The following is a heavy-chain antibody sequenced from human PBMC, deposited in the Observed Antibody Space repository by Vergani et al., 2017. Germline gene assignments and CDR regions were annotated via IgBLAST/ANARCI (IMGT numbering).Heavy chain of an antibody. CDR3: AKDFCSSTSCYTPPDAFDI. V-gene: IGHV3-23*04. Sequence: EVQLVESGGGLVKPGGSLRLSCAASGFTFSSYSMNWVRQAPGKGLEWVSAISGSGGSTYYADSVKGRFTISRDNSKNTLYLQMNSLRAEDTAVYYCAKDFCSSTSCYTPPDAFDIWGQGTMVTVSS. CDR1: GFTFSSYS. CDR2: ISGSGGST. D-gene: IGHD2-2*02. J-gene: IGHJ3*02.